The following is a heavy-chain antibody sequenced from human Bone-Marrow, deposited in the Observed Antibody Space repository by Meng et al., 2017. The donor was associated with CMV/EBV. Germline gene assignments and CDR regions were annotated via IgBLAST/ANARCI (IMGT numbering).Heavy chain of an antibody. D-gene: IGHD2/OR15-2a*01. J-gene: IGHJ6*02. V-gene: IGHV1-69*05. Sequence: SVKVSCKASGYTFTSYYMHWVRQAPGQGLEWMGGIIPIFGTANYAQKFQGRVTITTDESTSTAYMELSSLRSEDTAVYYCAREIRGKGSTLDVWGQGTTVTVSS. CDR2: IIPIFGTA. CDR3: AREIRGKGSTLDV. CDR1: GYTFTSYY.